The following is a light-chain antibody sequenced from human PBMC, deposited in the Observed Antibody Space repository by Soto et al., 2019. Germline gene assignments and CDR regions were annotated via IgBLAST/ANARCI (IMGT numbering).Light chain of an antibody. CDR3: ATWDDSLGGPV. Sequence: QSVLTQTPSVSGTPGQRVNISCSGSSSNIGRNYVYWYHQFPGTAPKLLIYRENERPSGVPDRFSGSKSGTSASLAISGLRSGDEADYHCATWDDSLGGPVFGGGTKLTVL. CDR2: REN. CDR1: SSNIGRNY. V-gene: IGLV1-47*01. J-gene: IGLJ2*01.